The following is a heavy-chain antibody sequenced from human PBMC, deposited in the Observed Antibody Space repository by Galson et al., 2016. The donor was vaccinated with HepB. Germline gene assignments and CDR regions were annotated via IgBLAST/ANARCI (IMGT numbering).Heavy chain of an antibody. CDR3: TKDNPCTGGGVIVY. J-gene: IGHJ4*02. V-gene: IGHV3-15*01. D-gene: IGHD3-16*02. CDR1: GFTFSNAW. Sequence: SLRLSCAVSGFTFSNAWMTWVRLAPGKGLEWVGRIKSNVDGGTTDYAAPVKGRFTISRDDSKNTLYLQMNSLKSEDTALYYCTKDNPCTGGGVIVYWGQGTPVTVSS. CDR2: IKSNVDGGTT.